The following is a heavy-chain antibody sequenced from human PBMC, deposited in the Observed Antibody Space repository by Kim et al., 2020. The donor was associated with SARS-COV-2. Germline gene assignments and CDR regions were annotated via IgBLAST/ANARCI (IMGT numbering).Heavy chain of an antibody. CDR2: TNADGSDT. Sequence: GSLRLSCTASGFTFSSHWMHWVRQAPGKGLVWVSRTNADGSDTAYADSVKGRFTISRDNAKSTLYLQMNSLRAEDTAVYYCANARWLIYWGQGTLVTVSS. CDR3: ANARWLIY. CDR1: GFTFSSHW. J-gene: IGHJ4*02. V-gene: IGHV3-74*01. D-gene: IGHD6-19*01.